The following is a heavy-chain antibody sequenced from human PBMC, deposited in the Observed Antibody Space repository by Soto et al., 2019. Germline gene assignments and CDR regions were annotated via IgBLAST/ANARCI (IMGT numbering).Heavy chain of an antibody. D-gene: IGHD4-17*01. J-gene: IGHJ4*02. CDR2: IYYSGST. V-gene: IGHV4-59*08. CDR1: GGSINSYY. CDR3: ARHRGYGDYDY. Sequence: SETLSLTCTVSGGSINSYYWSWIRQPPGKGLEWIGYIYYSGSTNYNPSLESRVTISVDTSKNQFSLKLSSVTAADTAVYYCARHRGYGDYDYWGQGTLVTVSS.